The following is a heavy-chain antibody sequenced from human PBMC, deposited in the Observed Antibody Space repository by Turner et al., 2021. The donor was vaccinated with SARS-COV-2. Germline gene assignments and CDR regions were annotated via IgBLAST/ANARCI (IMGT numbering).Heavy chain of an antibody. Sequence: QVPLVQSGAEVKAPGASVMVSCFASGYTFTDYYIHWVRPAPGQGLEWMVWIGPSNGGTNYAQRFQGRITMTRDTAISTAYMELSSLRSDDTAVYYCSRNYGRNSRWFDPWGQGTLVTVSS. V-gene: IGHV1-2*02. CDR3: SRNYGRNSRWFDP. CDR1: GYTFTDYY. D-gene: IGHD1-7*01. CDR2: IGPSNGGT. J-gene: IGHJ5*02.